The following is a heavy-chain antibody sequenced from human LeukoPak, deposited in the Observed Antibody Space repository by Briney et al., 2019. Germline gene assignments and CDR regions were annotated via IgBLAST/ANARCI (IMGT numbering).Heavy chain of an antibody. CDR1: GFTFSTYS. CDR2: ISSSSSYI. V-gene: IGHV3-21*01. D-gene: IGHD2-2*01. CDR3: ARDQPYQPLHLFDY. J-gene: IGHJ4*02. Sequence: GGSLRLSCAASGFTFSTYSMNWVRQAPGKGLEWVSSISSSSSYIYYADSVKGRFTISRDDARNSLFLQMNSLRAEDTAVYYCARDQPYQPLHLFDYWGQGTLGTVSP.